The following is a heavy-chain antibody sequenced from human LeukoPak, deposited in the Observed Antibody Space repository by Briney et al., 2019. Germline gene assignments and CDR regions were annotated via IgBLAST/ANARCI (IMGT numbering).Heavy chain of an antibody. CDR3: ARGWPVVPPIKSGLVDI. J-gene: IGHJ3*02. Sequence: SQTLSLTCTVSGGSISSGGYYWGWIRQPPGRGLEWVGYIYDSGSTYYNPSLKSRVTISVDSSKTQFSLKLSSVTAADTAVYYCARGWPVVPPIKSGLVDIWGQGTMVTVSS. D-gene: IGHD4-23*01. CDR1: GGSISSGGYY. CDR2: IYDSGST. V-gene: IGHV4-30-2*01.